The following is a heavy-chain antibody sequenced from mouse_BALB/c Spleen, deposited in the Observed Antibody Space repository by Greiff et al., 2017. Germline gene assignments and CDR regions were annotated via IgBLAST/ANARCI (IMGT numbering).Heavy chain of an antibody. V-gene: IGHV4-1*02. CDR1: GFDFSRYW. CDR2: INPDSSTI. D-gene: IGHD2-10*02. CDR3: ARGGYGNYEAWFAY. Sequence: EVQLQESGGGLVQPGGSLKLSCAASGFDFSRYWMSWVRQAPGKGLEWIGEINPDSSTINYTPSLKDKFIISRDNAKNTLYLQMSKVRSEDTALYYCARGGYGNYEAWFAYWGQGTLVTVSA. J-gene: IGHJ3*01.